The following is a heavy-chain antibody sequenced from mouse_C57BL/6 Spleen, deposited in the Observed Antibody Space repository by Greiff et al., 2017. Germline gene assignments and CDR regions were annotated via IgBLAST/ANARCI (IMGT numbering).Heavy chain of an antibody. Sequence: QVHVKQSGAELVRPGASVKLSCKASGYTFTDYYINWVKQRPGQGLEWIARIYPGSGNTYYNEKFKGKATLTAEKSSSTAYMQLSSLTSEDSAVYFCASYYSNLWYFDVWGTGTTVTVSS. V-gene: IGHV1-76*01. CDR2: IYPGSGNT. CDR1: GYTFTDYY. J-gene: IGHJ1*03. CDR3: ASYYSNLWYFDV. D-gene: IGHD2-5*01.